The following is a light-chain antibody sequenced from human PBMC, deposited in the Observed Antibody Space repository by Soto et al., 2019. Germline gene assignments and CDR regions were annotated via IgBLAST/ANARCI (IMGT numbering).Light chain of an antibody. J-gene: IGKJ4*01. Sequence: EIVLTQSPGTLSLSPGERATLSCRASQSVSSNYLAWYQLKPGQASRLLIYGASSRATGIPDRFSGSGSGTDFTLTISRLEPEDFAVYYCQQYNNWPLLTFGGGTKVEIK. CDR3: QQYNNWPLLT. CDR1: QSVSSNY. V-gene: IGKV3-20*01. CDR2: GAS.